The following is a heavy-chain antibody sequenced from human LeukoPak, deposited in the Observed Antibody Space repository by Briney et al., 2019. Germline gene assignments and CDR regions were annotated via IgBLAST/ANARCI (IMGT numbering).Heavy chain of an antibody. CDR1: GYTFTGYY. V-gene: IGHV1-2*02. D-gene: IGHD6-13*01. J-gene: IGHJ3*02. Sequence: GASVKVSCKAFGYTFTGYYMHWVRQAPGQGLEWMGWINPNSGGTNYAQKFQGRVTMTRDTSISTAYMELSRLRSDDTAVYYCARKYSSSWYSGAFDIWGQGTMVTVSS. CDR2: INPNSGGT. CDR3: ARKYSSSWYSGAFDI.